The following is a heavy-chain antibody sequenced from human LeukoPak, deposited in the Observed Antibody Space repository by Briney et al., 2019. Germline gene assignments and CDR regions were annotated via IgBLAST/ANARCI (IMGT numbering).Heavy chain of an antibody. J-gene: IGHJ6*02. CDR3: ARQTGEIYGMDV. Sequence: PSETLSLTCAVSSGSIGNYYWSWVRQPPGMGLEWIGYIYYSGGTNYNPSLKSRVTISVDTSKNHFSLKLTSVTAADTAVYYCARQTGEIYGMDVWGQGTTVTVSS. D-gene: IGHD7-27*01. CDR2: IYYSGGT. CDR1: SGSIGNYY. V-gene: IGHV4-59*08.